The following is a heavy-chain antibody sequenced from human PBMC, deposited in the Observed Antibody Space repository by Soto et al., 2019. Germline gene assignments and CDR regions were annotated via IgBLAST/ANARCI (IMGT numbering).Heavy chain of an antibody. V-gene: IGHV4-31*03. CDR3: ARWWSGSRQGFDP. CDR1: GGSISSGDYY. CDR2: IYYSGST. J-gene: IGHJ5*02. D-gene: IGHD3-3*01. Sequence: PSETLSLPCTVSGGSISSGDYYWSWIRQHPGKGLEWIGYIYYSGSTYYNPSLKSRVTISVDTSKNQFSLKLSSVTAADTAVYYCARWWSGSRQGFDPWGHGTLVTVSS.